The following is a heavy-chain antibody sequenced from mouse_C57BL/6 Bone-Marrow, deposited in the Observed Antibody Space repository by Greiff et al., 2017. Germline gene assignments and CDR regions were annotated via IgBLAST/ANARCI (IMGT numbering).Heavy chain of an antibody. D-gene: IGHD2-2*01. Sequence: QVQLQQPGAELVKPGASVKLSCKASGYTFTSYWMHWVKQRPGQGLEWIGMIHPNSGSTNYNEKFKSKATLTVDKSSSTAYMQLSSLTSEDSAVYYCARWGLRRAFAYWGQGTLVTVSA. CDR2: IHPNSGST. V-gene: IGHV1-64*01. CDR3: ARWGLRRAFAY. CDR1: GYTFTSYW. J-gene: IGHJ3*01.